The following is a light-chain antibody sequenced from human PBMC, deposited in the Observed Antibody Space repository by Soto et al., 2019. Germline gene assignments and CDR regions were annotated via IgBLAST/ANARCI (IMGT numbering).Light chain of an antibody. J-gene: IGKJ2*01. Sequence: DIQMTQSPSSLSASVGDRVTITCRASQSISSYLNWYQQKPGKAPKRLIYAASSLQSGVPSRFSGSGSGTEFTLTISSLPPDDGATYYCQQNYSTPPSFGGGTKLEIK. CDR3: QQNYSTPPS. CDR1: QSISSY. CDR2: AAS. V-gene: IGKV1-39*01.